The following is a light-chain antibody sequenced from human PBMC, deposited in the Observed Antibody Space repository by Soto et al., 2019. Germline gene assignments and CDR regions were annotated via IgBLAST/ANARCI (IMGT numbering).Light chain of an antibody. CDR1: QGISSY. CDR3: QQYYSYDSLT. Sequence: VTWMYQSPSLLSAYTVHRDTISFRMSQGISSYLAWYQQKPGKDPELLIYKASTLKSGVPSRFSGSGSGTEFTLTISCLQSEDFATYYCQQYYSYDSLTFGGGTKVDVK. J-gene: IGKJ4*01. CDR2: KAS. V-gene: IGKV1D-8*03.